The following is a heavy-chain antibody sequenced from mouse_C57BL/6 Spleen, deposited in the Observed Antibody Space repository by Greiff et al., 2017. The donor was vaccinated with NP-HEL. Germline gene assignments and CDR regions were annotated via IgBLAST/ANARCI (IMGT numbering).Heavy chain of an antibody. V-gene: IGHV1-69*01. CDR2: IDPSDSYT. CDR1: GYTFTSYW. J-gene: IGHJ1*03. Sequence: QVQLQQPGAELVMPGASVKLSCKASGYTFTSYWMHWVKQRPGQGLEWIGEIDPSDSYTNYNQKFKGKSTLTVDKSSSTAYMQLSSLPSEDSAVYYCARWDSNYLYWYFDVWGTGTTVTVSS. CDR3: ARWDSNYLYWYFDV. D-gene: IGHD2-5*01.